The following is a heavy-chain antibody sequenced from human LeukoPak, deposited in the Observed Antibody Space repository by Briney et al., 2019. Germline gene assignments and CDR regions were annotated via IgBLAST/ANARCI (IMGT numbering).Heavy chain of an antibody. CDR1: GFPFRSYA. J-gene: IGHJ4*02. Sequence: GGSLRLSCAASGFPFRSYAMHWVRQAPGKGLEWVAVISYDGSNKYYADSVKGRFTISRDNSKNTLYLQMNSLRAEDTAVYYCARALYDFWSGYYQGGLGYWGQGTLVTVSS. D-gene: IGHD3-3*01. CDR3: ARALYDFWSGYYQGGLGY. V-gene: IGHV3-30-3*01. CDR2: ISYDGSNK.